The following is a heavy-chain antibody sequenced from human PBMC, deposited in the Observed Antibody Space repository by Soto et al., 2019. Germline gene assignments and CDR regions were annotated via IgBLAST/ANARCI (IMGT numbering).Heavy chain of an antibody. CDR1: GFTFSSYG. Sequence: QVQLVESGGGVVQPGRSLRLSCAASGFTFSSYGMHWVRQAPGKGLEWVAVISYDGSNKYYADSVKGRFTISRDNSKNTLYLQINSLRAEDTAVYYCAKDLDMWELPYFDYWGQGTLVTVSS. V-gene: IGHV3-30*18. J-gene: IGHJ4*02. D-gene: IGHD1-26*01. CDR2: ISYDGSNK. CDR3: AKDLDMWELPYFDY.